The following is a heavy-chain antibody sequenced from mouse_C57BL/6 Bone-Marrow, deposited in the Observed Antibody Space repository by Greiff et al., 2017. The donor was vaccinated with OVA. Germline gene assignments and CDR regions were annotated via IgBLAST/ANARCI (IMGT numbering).Heavy chain of an antibody. Sequence: QVQLQQPGAELVRPGTSVKLSCKASGYTFTSYWLHWVKQRPGQGLEWIGVIDPSDSYNNYNQKFKGKATLNVDTSSSTAYMQLSSLTSEDSAVYCCTRGVYAMDYWGQGTSVTVSS. CDR2: IDPSDSYN. J-gene: IGHJ4*01. V-gene: IGHV1-59*01. CDR3: TRGVYAMDY. CDR1: GYTFTSYW.